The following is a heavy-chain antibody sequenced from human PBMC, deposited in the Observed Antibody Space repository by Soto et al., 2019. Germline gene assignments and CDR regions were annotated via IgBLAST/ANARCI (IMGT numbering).Heavy chain of an antibody. Sequence: QVQLQESGPGLVKPSETLSLTCTVSGGSISSYYWSWIRQPAVKGLEWIGRIYTSGSTNYNPSLKSRVTMSVDTSKNQFSLKLSSVTGADTAVYYCARGDGIAVASFLDYWGQGTLVTVSS. D-gene: IGHD6-19*01. CDR3: ARGDGIAVASFLDY. CDR1: GGSISSYY. V-gene: IGHV4-4*07. CDR2: IYTSGST. J-gene: IGHJ4*02.